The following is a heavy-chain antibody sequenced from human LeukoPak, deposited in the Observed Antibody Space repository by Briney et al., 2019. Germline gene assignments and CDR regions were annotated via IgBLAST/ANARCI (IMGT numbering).Heavy chain of an antibody. J-gene: IGHJ6*03. D-gene: IGHD2-2*01. Sequence: PGGSLRLSCAASGFTFSSYWMSRVRQAPGKGLEWVANIKQDGSEKYYVDSVKGRFTISRDNAKNSLYLQMNSLRAEDTAVYYCARENVVVPAAIHYYYMDVWGKGTTVTVSS. V-gene: IGHV3-7*01. CDR2: IKQDGSEK. CDR1: GFTFSSYW. CDR3: ARENVVVPAAIHYYYMDV.